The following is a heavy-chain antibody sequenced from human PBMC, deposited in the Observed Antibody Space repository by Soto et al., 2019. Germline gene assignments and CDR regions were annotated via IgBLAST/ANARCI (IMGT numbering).Heavy chain of an antibody. CDR2: IYYSGST. D-gene: IGHD4-17*01. J-gene: IGHJ4*02. CDR3: ARLTVSRGFAY. Sequence: QLQLQESGPGLAKPSETLSLICTVSGGSISSSSYYWGWIRQPPGKGLEWIGNIYYSGSTTYNSSLTSRDTISVDASKNQFSLKLSSVTAADTALYYCARLTVSRGFAYWGQGTLVSVSS. CDR1: GGSISSSSYY. V-gene: IGHV4-39*01.